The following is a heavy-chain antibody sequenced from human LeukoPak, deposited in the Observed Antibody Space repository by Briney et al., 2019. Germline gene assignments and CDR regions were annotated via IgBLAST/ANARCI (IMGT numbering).Heavy chain of an antibody. V-gene: IGHV4-61*09. J-gene: IGHJ6*03. CDR2: FYTSGHT. D-gene: IGHD5-18*01. CDR1: GGSINSGSYY. Sequence: SETLSLTCTVSGGSINSGSYYWSWIRQPAGKGLEWMGHFYTSGHTSYNPSLKSRVTISVDTSKNQFSLKMNSVTAADTAVYYCARGVHGYSYGYVPWELYSYMDVWGKGTTVSISS. CDR3: ARGVHGYSYGYVPWELYSYMDV.